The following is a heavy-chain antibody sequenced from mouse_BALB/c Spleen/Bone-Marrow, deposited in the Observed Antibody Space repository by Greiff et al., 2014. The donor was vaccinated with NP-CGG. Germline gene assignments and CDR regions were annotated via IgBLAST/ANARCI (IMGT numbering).Heavy chain of an antibody. D-gene: IGHD1-1*01. CDR2: INPYNDNT. CDR1: GYSFTGYT. CDR3: ARSGTVVGTYYFDY. V-gene: IGHV1-18*01. Sequence: VQLQQPGLELVKPGASMKISCKASGYSFTGYTMNWVKQIHGKNLEWIGLINPYNDNTNYNQKFKGKATLIVDKSSSTAYMELLSLTSEDSAVYYCARSGTVVGTYYFDYWGQGTTLTVSS. J-gene: IGHJ2*01.